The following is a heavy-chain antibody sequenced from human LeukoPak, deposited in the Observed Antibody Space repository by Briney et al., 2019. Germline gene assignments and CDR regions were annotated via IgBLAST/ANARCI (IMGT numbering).Heavy chain of an antibody. CDR2: INHSGST. CDR3: ARARGRIAVAGINY. J-gene: IGHJ4*02. V-gene: IGHV4-34*01. CDR1: GGSFSGYY. D-gene: IGHD6-19*01. Sequence: SETLSLTCAVYGGSFSGYYWSWIRQPPGKGLEWIGEINHSGSTNYNPSLKSRVTISVDTSKNQFSLKLSSVTAADTAVYYCARARGRIAVAGINYWGQGTLVTVSS.